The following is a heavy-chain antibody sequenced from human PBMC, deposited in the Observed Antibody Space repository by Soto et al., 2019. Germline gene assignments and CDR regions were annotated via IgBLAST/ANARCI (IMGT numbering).Heavy chain of an antibody. D-gene: IGHD6-19*01. J-gene: IGHJ5*02. Sequence: GASVKVSCKASGYIFTDYYIHWVRQAPGQGLEWMGWINPNSGGTNYAQKFQGRVTMTRDTSISTAYMELNRLTSDDTAVFYCARIIRYSSPLGLWLDPWGQGTLVTVSS. CDR1: GYIFTDYY. CDR3: ARIIRYSSPLGLWLDP. CDR2: INPNSGGT. V-gene: IGHV1-2*02.